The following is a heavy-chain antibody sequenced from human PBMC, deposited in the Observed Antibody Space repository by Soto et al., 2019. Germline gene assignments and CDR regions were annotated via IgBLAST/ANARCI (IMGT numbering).Heavy chain of an antibody. J-gene: IGHJ4*02. D-gene: IGHD3-22*01. V-gene: IGHV3-30-3*01. CDR1: EFTFSSYA. CDR2: ISSDGSSK. Sequence: VGSLSPPGPASEFTFSSYAMHGSRRAPGKGLEWVAVISSDGSSKDCAYSVKCRFTISTNNTKNTLYLQMNSLRAEDTAVYYCARDPPRITMIVVVKNYYFDYWGQGTPVTVSS. CDR3: ARDPPRITMIVVVKNYYFDY.